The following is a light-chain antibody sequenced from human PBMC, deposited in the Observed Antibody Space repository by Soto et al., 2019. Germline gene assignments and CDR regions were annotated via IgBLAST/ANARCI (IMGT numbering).Light chain of an antibody. J-gene: IGKJ1*01. CDR2: LGS. CDR1: QSLLNSNGYNY. Sequence: DIVMTQSPLSLPVTPGEPASISCRSSQSLLNSNGYNYLDWYLQKPGQSPQLLIYLGSSRASGVPDRFSGSGSGTDFTLTISRVEAEDVGFYDCMQALQAPLTFGQGTRVEIK. V-gene: IGKV2-28*01. CDR3: MQALQAPLT.